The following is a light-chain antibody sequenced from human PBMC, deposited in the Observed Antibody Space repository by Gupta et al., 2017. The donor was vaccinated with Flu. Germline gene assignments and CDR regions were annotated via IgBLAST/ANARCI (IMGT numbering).Light chain of an antibody. CDR3: QVWDSSSDHWV. J-gene: IGLJ3*02. CDR2: DDS. V-gene: IGLV3-21*02. CDR1: NMGSKS. Sequence: SYVLTQPPSVSVAPGQTARITRGGNNMGSKSVHWYQQKPGQAPVLVVYDDSDRPSGMPERFSGSNSGNTATLTISRVEAGDEADYDCQVWDSSSDHWVFGGGTKLT.